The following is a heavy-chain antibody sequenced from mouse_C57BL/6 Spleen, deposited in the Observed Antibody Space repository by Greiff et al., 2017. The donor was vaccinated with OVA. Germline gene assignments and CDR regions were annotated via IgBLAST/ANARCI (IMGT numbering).Heavy chain of an antibody. J-gene: IGHJ3*01. D-gene: IGHD2-4*01. CDR1: GYSFTDYN. CDR3: ASYYDYDGSWFAY. Sequence: VQLKQSGPELVQPGASVKISCKASGYSFTDYNVNWVKQSTGKSLEWIGVINPNYGTTSYNQKFKGKATLTVDQSSSTAYMQLNSLTSEDSAVYYCASYYDYDGSWFAYWGQGTLVTVSA. CDR2: INPNYGTT. V-gene: IGHV1-39*01.